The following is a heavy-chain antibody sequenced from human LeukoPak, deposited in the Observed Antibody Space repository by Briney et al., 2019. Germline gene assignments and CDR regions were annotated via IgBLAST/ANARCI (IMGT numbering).Heavy chain of an antibody. V-gene: IGHV4-61*02. CDR3: ARKRSSSTSCYDY. CDR1: GGSISSGSYY. J-gene: IGHJ4*02. CDR2: IYTSGST. D-gene: IGHD2-2*01. Sequence: SQTLSLTCTVSGGSISSGSYYWSWIRQPAGKGLEWIGRIYTSGSTNYNPSLKSRVTIPVGTSKNQFSLKLSSVTAADTAVYYCARKRSSSTSCYDYWGQGTLVTVSS.